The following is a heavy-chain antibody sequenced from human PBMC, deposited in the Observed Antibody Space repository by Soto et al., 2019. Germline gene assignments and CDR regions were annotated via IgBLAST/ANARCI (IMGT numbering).Heavy chain of an antibody. D-gene: IGHD3-22*01. CDR3: ARDQLYYNDISGRPLNAFDV. V-gene: IGHV3-23*01. J-gene: IGHJ3*01. CDR1: GFTFSSYA. Sequence: GGSLRLSCAASGFTFSSYAMSWVRQAPGKGLEWVSAISGSGVSTYYADSVKGRFTISRDNAKNSLYLQMNSLRAEDTAVYYCARDQLYYNDISGRPLNAFDVWGQGTMVTV. CDR2: ISGSGVST.